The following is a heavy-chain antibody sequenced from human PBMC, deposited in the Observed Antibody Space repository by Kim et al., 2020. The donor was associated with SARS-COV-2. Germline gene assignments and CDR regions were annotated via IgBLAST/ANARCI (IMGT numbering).Heavy chain of an antibody. CDR3: ARVWGVAAIYYYYYGMDV. Sequence: ASVKVSCKASGYTFTSYGISWVRQAPGQGLEWMGWISAYNGNTNYAQKLQGRVTMTTDTSTSTAYMELRSLRSDDTAVYYCARVWGVAAIYYYYYGMDVWGQGTTVTVSS. V-gene: IGHV1-18*04. CDR1: GYTFTSYG. CDR2: ISAYNGNT. D-gene: IGHD1-26*01. J-gene: IGHJ6*02.